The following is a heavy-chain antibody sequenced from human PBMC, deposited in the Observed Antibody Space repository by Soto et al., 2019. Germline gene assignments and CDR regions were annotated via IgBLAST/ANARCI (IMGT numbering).Heavy chain of an antibody. CDR2: IIPIFGTA. D-gene: IGHD2-15*01. CDR3: ARYCSGGSCLKTGRLDP. J-gene: IGHJ5*02. V-gene: IGHV1-69*01. CDR1: GGTFRSYA. Sequence: QVQLVQSGAEVKKTGSSVKVSCKASGGTFRSYAISWVRQAPGQVLEWMGGIIPIFGTANYAQKFQGRVTITADESTITAYMELSSLRSEDTAVYYCARYCSGGSCLKTGRLDPWGQGTLVTVSS.